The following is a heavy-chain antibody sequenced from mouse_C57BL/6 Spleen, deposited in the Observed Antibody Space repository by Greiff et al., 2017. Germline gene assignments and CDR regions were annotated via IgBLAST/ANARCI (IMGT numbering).Heavy chain of an antibody. V-gene: IGHV14-2*01. CDR1: GFNFNDYY. D-gene: IGHD3-2*02. CDR3: ARSSSGYGFAY. J-gene: IGHJ3*01. CDR2: IDPEDGET. Sequence: VQLQPSGAELVKPGASVKLSCTASGFNFNDYYMHWVKQRTERGLEWIGRIDPEDGETKYAPTFQGKATLTVDTSSNTAYLQLSSLASEDTAVYYGARSSSGYGFAYWGQGTLVTVSA.